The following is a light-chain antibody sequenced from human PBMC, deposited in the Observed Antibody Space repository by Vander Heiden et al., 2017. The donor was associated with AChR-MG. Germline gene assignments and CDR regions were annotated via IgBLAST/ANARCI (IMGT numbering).Light chain of an antibody. CDR1: QSVSSN. V-gene: IGKV3-15*01. CDR3: QQYNNWPPLT. J-gene: IGKJ4*01. CDR2: GAS. Sequence: ILMTQSPATLSVSPGERATLSCRASQSVSSNLAWYHQKPGQAPRLLIYGASTRATGIPARFSGSGSGTEFTLTISSLQSEDFAVYYCQQYNNWPPLTFGGGTKVEIK.